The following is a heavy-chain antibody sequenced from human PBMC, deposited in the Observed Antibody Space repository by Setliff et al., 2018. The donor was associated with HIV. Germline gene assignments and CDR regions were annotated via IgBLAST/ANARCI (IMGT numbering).Heavy chain of an antibody. CDR3: ATRAYDSSGYLRSRVSGAAFDI. CDR1: GGTFSSYA. Sequence: ASVTVSCKASGGTFSSYAISWVRQAPGQGLEWMGGIIPMIGTVNYAQKFQGRVSITTDESTSTAYMELTSLRSEDTAVYYCATRAYDSSGYLRSRVSGAAFDIWGQGTMVTVSS. D-gene: IGHD3-22*01. J-gene: IGHJ3*02. V-gene: IGHV1-69*05. CDR2: IIPMIGTV.